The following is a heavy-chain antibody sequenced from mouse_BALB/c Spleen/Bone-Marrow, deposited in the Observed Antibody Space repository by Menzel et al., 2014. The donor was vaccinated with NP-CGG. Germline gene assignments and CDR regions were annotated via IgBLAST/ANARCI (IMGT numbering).Heavy chain of an antibody. CDR3: ASYYGSSYDYFDY. CDR2: IDPENGNT. V-gene: IGHV14-1*02. D-gene: IGHD1-1*01. J-gene: IGHJ2*01. CDR1: GFNIKDYY. Sequence: EVKLQESGAELVRPGALVKLSCKASGFNIKDYYMHWVKQRPEQGLEWIGWIDPENGNTIYDPKFQGKASITADTSSDTAFLQLSSRTSEDTAVYYCASYYGSSYDYFDYWGQGTTLTVSS.